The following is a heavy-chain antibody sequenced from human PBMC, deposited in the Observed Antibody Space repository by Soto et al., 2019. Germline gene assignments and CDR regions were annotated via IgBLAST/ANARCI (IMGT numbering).Heavy chain of an antibody. Sequence: PSETLSLTCAVSGGSISSGGYSWSWIRQPPGKGLEWIGYIYHSGSTYYNPSLKSRVTISVDRSKNQFSLKLSSVTAADTAVYYCARGVMVRGVIILRYYGMDVWGQGTTVTVSS. CDR3: ARGVMVRGVIILRYYGMDV. V-gene: IGHV4-30-2*01. CDR1: GGSISSGGYS. D-gene: IGHD3-10*01. CDR2: IYHSGST. J-gene: IGHJ6*02.